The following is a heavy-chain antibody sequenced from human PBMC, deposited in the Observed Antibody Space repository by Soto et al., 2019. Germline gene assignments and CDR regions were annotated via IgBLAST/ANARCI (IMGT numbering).Heavy chain of an antibody. V-gene: IGHV4-31*03. CDR3: ARTGRDYYGSGRIYDY. CDR1: GGSISSGGYY. Sequence: SETLSLTCTVSGGSISSGGYYWSWIRQHPGKGLEWIGYIYYSGSTYYNPSLKSRVTISVDTSKNQFSLKLSSVTAADTAVYYFARTGRDYYGSGRIYDYWGQGTRVTVTS. J-gene: IGHJ4*02. CDR2: IYYSGST. D-gene: IGHD3-10*01.